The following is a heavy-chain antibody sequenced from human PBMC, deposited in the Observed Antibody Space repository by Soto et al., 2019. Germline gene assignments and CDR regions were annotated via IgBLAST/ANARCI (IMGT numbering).Heavy chain of an antibody. CDR3: ARDVIESLWFGESKDYYYMDV. CDR1: GFTFSSYS. J-gene: IGHJ6*03. D-gene: IGHD3-10*01. V-gene: IGHV3-48*01. CDR2: ISSSSSTI. Sequence: GGSLRLSCAASGFTFSSYSMNWVRQAPGKGLEWVSYISSSSSTIYYADSVKGRFTISRDNAKNSLYLQMNSLRAEDTAVYYCARDVIESLWFGESKDYYYMDVWGKGTTVTVSS.